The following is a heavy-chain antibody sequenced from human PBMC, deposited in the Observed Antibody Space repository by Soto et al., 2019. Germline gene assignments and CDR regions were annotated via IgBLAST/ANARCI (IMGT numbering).Heavy chain of an antibody. CDR1: GFTFSSYA. D-gene: IGHD2-15*01. J-gene: IGHJ4*02. Sequence: GGSLRLSCAASGFTFSSYAMSWVRQAPGKGLEWVSAISGSGGSTYYADSVKGRFTISRDNSKNTLYLQMNSLRAEDTAVYYCAKDSPKPVAANFHFDYWGQGTLVTVSS. V-gene: IGHV3-23*01. CDR2: ISGSGGST. CDR3: AKDSPKPVAANFHFDY.